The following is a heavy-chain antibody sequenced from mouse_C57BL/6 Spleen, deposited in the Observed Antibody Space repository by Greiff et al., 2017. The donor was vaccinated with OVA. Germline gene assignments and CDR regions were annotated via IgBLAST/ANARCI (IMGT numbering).Heavy chain of an antibody. CDR1: GYAFSSYW. D-gene: IGHD2-12*01. J-gene: IGHJ1*03. V-gene: IGHV1-80*01. CDR2: IYPGDGDT. CDR3: ARSPYHSRGYFDV. Sequence: VQLQQSGAELVKPGASVKISCKASGYAFSSYWMNWVKQRPGKGLEWIGQIYPGDGDTNYNGKFKGKATLTADKSSSTAYMQLSSLTSEDSGVYFCARSPYHSRGYFDVWGTGTTVTVSS.